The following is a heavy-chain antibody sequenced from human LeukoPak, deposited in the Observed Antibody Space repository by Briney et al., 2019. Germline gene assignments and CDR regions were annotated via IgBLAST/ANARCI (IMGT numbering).Heavy chain of an antibody. CDR2: IKSDGSGT. J-gene: IGHJ4*02. Sequence: GGSLRLSCAASGFTFSIYWMHWVRQVPGKGLVWVLRIKSDGSGTTYADSVKGRFTISRDNAKNTLYLQMNSLRAEDTAVYYCARDSGYGSFFDYWGQGTLVTVSS. CDR1: GFTFSIYW. CDR3: ARDSGYGSFFDY. D-gene: IGHD5-12*01. V-gene: IGHV3-74*01.